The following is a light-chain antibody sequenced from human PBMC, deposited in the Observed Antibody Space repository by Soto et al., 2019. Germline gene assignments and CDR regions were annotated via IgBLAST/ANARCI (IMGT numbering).Light chain of an antibody. V-gene: IGLV1-44*01. CDR2: SDN. Sequence: QSVLTQAPSASGTPGQGVTISCSGSASNIGRNAVIWYQQLPGTAPKLLMYSDNQRPSGVPDRFSGSKSGTSASLAISGLQSEDEADYYCAAWDDGLSGAVFGGGTQLTVL. CDR1: ASNIGRNA. J-gene: IGLJ3*02. CDR3: AAWDDGLSGAV.